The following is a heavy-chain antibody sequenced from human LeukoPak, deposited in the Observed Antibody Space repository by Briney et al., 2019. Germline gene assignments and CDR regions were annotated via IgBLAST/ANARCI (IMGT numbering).Heavy chain of an antibody. J-gene: IGHJ6*03. D-gene: IGHD1-26*01. CDR1: GYTFTGYY. CDR3: ARVPHGGSRGHYMDV. Sequence: ASVKVSCKASGYTFTGYYMHWVRQAPGQGLEWMGWINPNSGGTNYAQKFQGRVTMTRDTSISTAYMELSRLRSDDTAVYYCARVPHGGSRGHYMDVWGKGTMVTVSS. CDR2: INPNSGGT. V-gene: IGHV1-2*02.